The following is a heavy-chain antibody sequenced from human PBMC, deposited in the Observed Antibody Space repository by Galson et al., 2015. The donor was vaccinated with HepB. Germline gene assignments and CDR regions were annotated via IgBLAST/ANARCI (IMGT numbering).Heavy chain of an antibody. CDR1: GLTVHNNY. V-gene: IGHV3-66*01. J-gene: IGHJ6*02. CDR3: ARDVGV. Sequence: SLRLSCAASGLTVHNNYMSWVRQPPGRGLEWVSVIYSIGATGYADSVKGRFTISRDSVKNAVYLQMNRLRVEDTAVYYCARDVGVWGQGTTVTVSS. CDR2: IYSIGAT.